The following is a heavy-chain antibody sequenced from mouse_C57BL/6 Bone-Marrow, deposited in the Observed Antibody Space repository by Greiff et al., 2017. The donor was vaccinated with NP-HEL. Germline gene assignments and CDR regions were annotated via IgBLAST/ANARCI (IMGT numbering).Heavy chain of an antibody. CDR1: GFSFNTYA. V-gene: IGHV10-1*01. J-gene: IGHJ3*01. CDR3: VRHVHDPRFAY. CDR2: IRSKSNNYAT. Sequence: EVQLVESGGGLVQPKGSLKLSCAASGFSFNTYAMNWVRQAPGKGLEWVARIRSKSNNYATYYADSVKDRFTISRDDSESMLYLQMNNLKTEDTAMYYCVRHVHDPRFAYWGQGTLVTVSA. D-gene: IGHD1-2*01.